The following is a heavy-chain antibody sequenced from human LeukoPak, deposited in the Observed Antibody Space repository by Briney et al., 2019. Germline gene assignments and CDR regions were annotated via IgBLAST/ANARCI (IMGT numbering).Heavy chain of an antibody. CDR2: IAYDSSHK. V-gene: IGHV3-30*18. CDR3: AKDGPERIFEY. D-gene: IGHD1-14*01. J-gene: IGHJ4*02. Sequence: GGSLRLSCAASGFSFNTYEMIWVRQAPGKGLEWVAVIAYDSSHKYCADSVKGRFTISRDNSKNTLYLQMNSLRPEDTAVYYCAKDGPERIFEYWGQGTPVTVSA. CDR1: GFSFNTYE.